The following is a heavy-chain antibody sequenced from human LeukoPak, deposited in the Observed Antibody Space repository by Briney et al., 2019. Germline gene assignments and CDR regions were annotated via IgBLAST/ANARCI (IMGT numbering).Heavy chain of an antibody. Sequence: GASVKVSCKASGGTFSSYAISWVRQAPGQGLEWVGGIIPIFGTANYAQKFQGRVTITADESTSTAYMELSSLRSEDTGVYYCARDHRDYYDSSGYHDAFDIWGQGTMVTVSS. CDR3: ARDHRDYYDSSGYHDAFDI. D-gene: IGHD3-22*01. J-gene: IGHJ3*02. CDR2: IIPIFGTA. CDR1: GGTFSSYA. V-gene: IGHV1-69*13.